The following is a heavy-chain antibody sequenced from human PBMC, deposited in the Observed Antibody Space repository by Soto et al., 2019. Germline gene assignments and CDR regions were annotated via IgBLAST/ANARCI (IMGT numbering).Heavy chain of an antibody. CDR2: ISSSSSTI. CDR1: GFTFSSYS. J-gene: IGHJ5*02. V-gene: IGHV3-48*02. D-gene: IGHD2-2*01. CDR3: ARGGYCSSTSCYGGDNWFDP. Sequence: EVQLVESGGGLVQPGGSLRLSCAASGFTFSSYSMNWVRQAPGKGLEWVSYISSSSSTIYYADSVKDRFTISRDNAKNSLYLQMNSLRDEDTAVYYCARGGYCSSTSCYGGDNWFDPWGQGTLVTVSS.